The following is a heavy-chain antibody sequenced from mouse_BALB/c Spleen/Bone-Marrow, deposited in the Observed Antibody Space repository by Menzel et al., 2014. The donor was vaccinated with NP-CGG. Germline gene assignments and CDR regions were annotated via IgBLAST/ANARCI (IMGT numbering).Heavy chain of an antibody. J-gene: IGHJ3*01. V-gene: IGHV1-7*01. D-gene: IGHD2-4*01. Sequence: VQLQQSGAELAKPGASVKMSCKASGYTFTSYWMHWVRQRPGQGLGWIGYINPSTGYTEYNQRFKDKATLAAVKSSTTAYMQLSSLTSEDSAVYYCARDDYDAFAYWGQGTLVTVSA. CDR1: GYTFTSYW. CDR2: INPSTGYT. CDR3: ARDDYDAFAY.